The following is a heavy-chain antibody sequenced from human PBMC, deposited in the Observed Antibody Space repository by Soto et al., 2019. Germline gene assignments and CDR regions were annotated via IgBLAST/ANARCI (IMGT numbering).Heavy chain of an antibody. CDR1: GFTFSSSW. J-gene: IGHJ4*02. Sequence: VQLVESGGGLVQPGESLRLSCAASGFTFSSSWMHWVRQAPGKGLVWVSRINSDGSSTSYEGSVKGRFTISRDNAKNTLHLQMNSLRAEDTAVYYCVRTSLVVAAATREDYWGQGTLVTVSS. V-gene: IGHV3-74*01. CDR3: VRTSLVVAAATREDY. CDR2: INSDGSST. D-gene: IGHD2-15*01.